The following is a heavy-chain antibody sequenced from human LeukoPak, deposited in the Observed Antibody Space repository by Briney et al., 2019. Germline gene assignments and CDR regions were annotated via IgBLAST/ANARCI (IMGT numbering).Heavy chain of an antibody. Sequence: SETLSLTCTVSGGSISSYYWSWIRQPPGKGLEWIGYIYYSGSTNYNPSLKSRVTISVDTSKNQFSLKLSSVTAADMAVYYCARGVAAAGTIGFDYWGQGTLVTVSS. CDR3: ARGVAAAGTIGFDY. J-gene: IGHJ4*02. CDR1: GGSISSYY. CDR2: IYYSGST. V-gene: IGHV4-59*08. D-gene: IGHD6-13*01.